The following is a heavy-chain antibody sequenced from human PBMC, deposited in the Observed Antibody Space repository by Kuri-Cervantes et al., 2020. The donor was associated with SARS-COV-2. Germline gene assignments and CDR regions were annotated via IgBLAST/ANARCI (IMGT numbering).Heavy chain of an antibody. CDR1: GFTFSSYA. V-gene: IGHV3-23*01. J-gene: IGHJ4*02. D-gene: IGHD3-16*01. CDR3: AKAAYYDYVPDY. Sequence: LSLTCAASGFTFSSYAMSWVRQAPGKGLEWVSAISGSGGSTYYADSVKGRFTIPRDNSKNTLYLQMNSLRAEDTAVYYCAKAAYYDYVPDYWGQGTLVTVSS. CDR2: ISGSGGST.